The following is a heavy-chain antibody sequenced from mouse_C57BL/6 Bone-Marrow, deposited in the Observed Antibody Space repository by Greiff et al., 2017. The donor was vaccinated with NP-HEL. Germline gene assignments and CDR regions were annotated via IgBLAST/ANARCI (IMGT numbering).Heavy chain of an antibody. D-gene: IGHD1-1*01. J-gene: IGHJ1*03. V-gene: IGHV1-80*01. CDR1: GYAFSSYW. CDR2: IYPGDGDT. CDR3: ARPYGSSYRWYFDV. Sequence: QVQLQQSGAELVKPGASVKISCKASGYAFSSYWMNWVKQRPGKGLEWIGQIYPGDGDTNYNGKFKGKATLTADKSSGTAYMQLSSLTSEDSAVYFCARPYGSSYRWYFDVWGTGTTVTVSS.